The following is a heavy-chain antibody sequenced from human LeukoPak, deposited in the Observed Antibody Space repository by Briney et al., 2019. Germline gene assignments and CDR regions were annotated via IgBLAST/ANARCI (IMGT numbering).Heavy chain of an antibody. CDR2: IIPIFGTA. V-gene: IGHV1-69*13. CDR1: GGTFSSYA. J-gene: IGHJ5*02. Sequence: SVKVSCKASGGTFSSYAISWVRQAPGQGLERMGGIIPIFGTANYAQKFQGRVTITADESTSTAYMELSSLRSEDTAVYYCARGPEDTPYNWFDPWGQGTLVTVSS. CDR3: ARGPEDTPYNWFDP.